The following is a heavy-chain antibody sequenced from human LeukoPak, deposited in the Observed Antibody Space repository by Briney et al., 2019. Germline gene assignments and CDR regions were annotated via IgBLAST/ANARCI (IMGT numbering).Heavy chain of an antibody. V-gene: IGHV3-9*01. Sequence: PGGSLRLSCAASGVTFDDYAMHWVRQAPGKGLEWVSGISWNSGSIGYADSVKGRFTISRDNAKNSLYLQMNSLRAEDTALYYCAKDHCSGGSCYPGGYGMDVWGQGTTVTVSS. D-gene: IGHD2-15*01. CDR3: AKDHCSGGSCYPGGYGMDV. CDR2: ISWNSGSI. J-gene: IGHJ6*02. CDR1: GVTFDDYA.